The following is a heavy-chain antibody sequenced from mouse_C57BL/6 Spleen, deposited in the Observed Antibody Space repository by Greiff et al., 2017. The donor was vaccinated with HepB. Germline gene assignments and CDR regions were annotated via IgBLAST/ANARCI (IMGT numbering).Heavy chain of an antibody. V-gene: IGHV1-15*01. CDR1: GYTFTDYE. CDR2: IDPETGGT. Sequence: QVQLQQSGAELVRPGASVTLSCKASGYTFTDYEMHWVKQTPVHGLEWIGAIDPETGGTAYNQKFKGKAILTADKSSSTAYMELRSLTSEDSAVYYCTRWFLTTVVATDYWGQGTTLTVSS. CDR3: TRWFLTTVVATDY. J-gene: IGHJ2*01. D-gene: IGHD1-1*01.